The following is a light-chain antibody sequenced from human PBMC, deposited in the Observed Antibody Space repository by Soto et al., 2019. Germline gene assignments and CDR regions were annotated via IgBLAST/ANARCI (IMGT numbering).Light chain of an antibody. J-gene: IGKJ3*01. CDR3: QLYGSSPRFT. V-gene: IGKV3-20*01. CDR2: GAS. CDR1: QSVSSSY. Sequence: EIVLTQSPGTLSLSPGERATLSCRASQSVSSSYLAWYQQKPGQAPRLLIYGASSRATGIPDRFSGRGSGTDFTLTISRLEPEDFAVYYCQLYGSSPRFTFGPGTKVDIK.